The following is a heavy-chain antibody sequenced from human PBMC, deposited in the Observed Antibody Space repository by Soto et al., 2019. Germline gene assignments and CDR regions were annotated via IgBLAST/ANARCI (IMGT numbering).Heavy chain of an antibody. CDR2: IDADDSSA. V-gene: IGHV3-74*03. Sequence: EMQLVESGGGLVQPGGSLRLSCVVSGFTFSTTWMHWVRQAPGKGLVWVSRIDADDSSATYADSVKGRFTISRDNSKNTLYLQMNSLRPEDTAVYSCARDYYYSVDVWGQGTSVTVSS. CDR1: GFTFSTTW. J-gene: IGHJ6*02. CDR3: ARDYYYSVDV. D-gene: IGHD3-10*01.